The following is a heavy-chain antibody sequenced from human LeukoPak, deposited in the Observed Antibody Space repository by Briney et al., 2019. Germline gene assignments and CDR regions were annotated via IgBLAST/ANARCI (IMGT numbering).Heavy chain of an antibody. CDR3: ARASGGNNYAFDI. V-gene: IGHV4-38-2*02. CDR2: IYHSGST. Sequence: SETLSLTCTVSGYSISSGYYWGWIRPPPGKGLEWIGSIYHSGSTYYNPSLKSRVTISVDTSKNQFSLKLSSVTAAATAVYSCARASGGNNYAFDIWGQGTMVTVSS. D-gene: IGHD4-23*01. CDR1: GYSISSGYY. J-gene: IGHJ3*02.